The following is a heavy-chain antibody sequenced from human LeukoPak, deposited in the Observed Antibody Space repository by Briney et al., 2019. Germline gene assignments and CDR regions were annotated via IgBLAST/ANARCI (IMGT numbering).Heavy chain of an antibody. D-gene: IGHD3-10*01. CDR3: ARLGGAYSYYGSGSSDY. J-gene: IGHJ4*02. CDR1: GGSISSSSYY. V-gene: IGHV4-39*01. CDR2: IYYSGST. Sequence: PSETLSLTCTVSGGSISSSSYYWGWIRQPPGKGLEWIGSIYYSGSTYYNPSLKSRVTISVDTSKNQFSLKLSSVTAADTAVYYRARLGGAYSYYGSGSSDYWGQGTLVTVSS.